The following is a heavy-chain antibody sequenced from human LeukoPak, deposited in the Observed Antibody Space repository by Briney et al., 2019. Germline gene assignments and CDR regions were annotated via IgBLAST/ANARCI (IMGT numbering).Heavy chain of an antibody. CDR3: VRGQLWSYYHDY. J-gene: IGHJ4*02. Sequence: GGSLRHSCVASGFTFSSYAMSWVRQAPGKGLEWVSAISGSGGSTYYADSVKGRFTISRDNSKNTLYLQMNSLRAEDTAVYYCVRGQLWSYYHDYWGQGTLVTVSS. CDR1: GFTFSSYA. D-gene: IGHD3-16*01. V-gene: IGHV3-23*01. CDR2: ISGSGGST.